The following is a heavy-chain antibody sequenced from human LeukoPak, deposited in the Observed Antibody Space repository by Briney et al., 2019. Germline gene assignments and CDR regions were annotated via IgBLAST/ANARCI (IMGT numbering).Heavy chain of an antibody. Sequence: GGSLRLSCAASGFTFSSYGMYWVRQAPGKGLEWVAFIRYDGSNKYYADSVKGRFTISRDNSKNTLYLQMNSLRAEDTAVYYCAKDPRTRQCCGGDCYDDYWGQGTLVTVSS. V-gene: IGHV3-30*02. CDR1: GFTFSSYG. CDR3: AKDPRTRQCCGGDCYDDY. J-gene: IGHJ4*02. CDR2: IRYDGSNK. D-gene: IGHD2-21*01.